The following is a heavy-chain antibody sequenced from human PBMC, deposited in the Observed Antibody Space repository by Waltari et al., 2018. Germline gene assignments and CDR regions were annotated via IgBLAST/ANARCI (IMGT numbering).Heavy chain of an antibody. Sequence: QVQLQESGPGLVAPSETLSLTCAVSGHSINTDYYWGWIRQPPGKGPEWLASISHPGNTYSHPSLTSRVTISVDTSKNQFSLKLTSVTAADTAVYYCARQKYTTGWYLFDYWGQGTLVIVSS. V-gene: IGHV4-38-2*01. CDR2: ISHPGNT. CDR1: GHSINTDYY. J-gene: IGHJ4*02. CDR3: ARQKYTTGWYLFDY. D-gene: IGHD6-19*01.